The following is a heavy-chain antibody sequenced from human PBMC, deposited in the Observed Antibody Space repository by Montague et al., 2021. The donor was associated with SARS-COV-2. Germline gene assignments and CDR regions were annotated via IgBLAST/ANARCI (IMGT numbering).Heavy chain of an antibody. V-gene: IGHV4-34*01. D-gene: IGHD3-22*01. CDR3: ARGPKRVFAYDYDSSGYASDY. Sequence: SETLSLTCAVLGCSYRGYYWSWIRQPPGHRLESIADFNHRGSTKYNPSLKSRVTISVDTSKNQFSLKLSSVTAADAAVYYCARGPKRVFAYDYDSSGYASDYWGQGTLVTVSS. CDR2: FNHRGST. J-gene: IGHJ4*02. CDR1: GCSYRGYY.